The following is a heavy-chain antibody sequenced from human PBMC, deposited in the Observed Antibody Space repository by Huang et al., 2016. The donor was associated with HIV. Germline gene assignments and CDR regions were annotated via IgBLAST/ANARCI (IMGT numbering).Heavy chain of an antibody. Sequence: EVQLVESGGRLVRPGGSLRLACAASGCTFSAFSMNWIRHAPGKGLECISYIRIGNGLTHYADSVKGRFTISRDTAKNALYLQMNSLRADDTALYFCARGKYDVLTGWDDTYYFDHWGQGTLVTVSS. J-gene: IGHJ4*02. CDR2: IRIGNGLT. D-gene: IGHD3-9*01. V-gene: IGHV3-48*01. CDR3: ARGKYDVLTGWDDTYYFDH. CDR1: GCTFSAFS.